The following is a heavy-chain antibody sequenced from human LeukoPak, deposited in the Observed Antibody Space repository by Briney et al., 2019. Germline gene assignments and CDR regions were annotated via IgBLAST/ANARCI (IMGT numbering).Heavy chain of an antibody. CDR1: GFTFSSYS. CDR3: AKGYKRLEMATISGRGAFDI. V-gene: IGHV3-48*04. D-gene: IGHD5-24*01. CDR2: ISSSSSTI. J-gene: IGHJ3*02. Sequence: GGSLRLSCAASGFTFSSYSMNWVRQAPGKGLEWVSYISSSSSTIYYADSVKGRFTISRDNAKNSLYLQMNSLRAEDTAVYYCAKGYKRLEMATISGRGAFDIWGQGTMVTVSS.